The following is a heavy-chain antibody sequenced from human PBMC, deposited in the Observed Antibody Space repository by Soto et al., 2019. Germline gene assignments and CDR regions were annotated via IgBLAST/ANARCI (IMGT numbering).Heavy chain of an antibody. V-gene: IGHV4-28*01. Sequence: SETLSLTCAVSGYSISSSNWWGWIRQPPGKGLEWIGYIYYSGTTYYNPSLKSRVTISVDTSKNQFSLKLSSVTAADTAVYYCARHPQRITIAANWGQGTLVTVSS. D-gene: IGHD3-3*01. J-gene: IGHJ4*02. CDR1: GYSISSSNW. CDR2: IYYSGTT. CDR3: ARHPQRITIAAN.